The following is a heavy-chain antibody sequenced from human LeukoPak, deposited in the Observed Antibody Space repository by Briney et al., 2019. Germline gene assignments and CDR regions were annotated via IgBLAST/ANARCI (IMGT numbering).Heavy chain of an antibody. V-gene: IGHV3-30*18. D-gene: IGHD3-9*01. CDR3: AKDYDILTGYYFDY. J-gene: IGHJ4*02. Sequence: PGGSLRLSCAASGFTFSSYGMHWVRQAPGKGLEWVAVISYDGSNKYYADSVKGRFTISRDNSKNTPYLQMNSLRAEDTAVYYCAKDYDILTGYYFDYWGQGTLVTVSS. CDR2: ISYDGSNK. CDR1: GFTFSSYG.